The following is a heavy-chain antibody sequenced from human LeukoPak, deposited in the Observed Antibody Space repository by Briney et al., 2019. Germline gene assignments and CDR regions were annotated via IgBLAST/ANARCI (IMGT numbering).Heavy chain of an antibody. CDR3: ARHSIAAAGTGHDY. V-gene: IGHV4-39*01. J-gene: IGHJ4*02. CDR2: IYYSGST. CDR1: GGSISSSSYY. D-gene: IGHD6-13*01. Sequence: SETLSLTCTVSGGSISSSSYYWGWIRQPPGKGLEWIGSIYYSGSTYYNPSLKSRVTISVDTSKNQFSLKLSSVTAADTAVYYCARHSIAAAGTGHDYWGQGTLVTVSS.